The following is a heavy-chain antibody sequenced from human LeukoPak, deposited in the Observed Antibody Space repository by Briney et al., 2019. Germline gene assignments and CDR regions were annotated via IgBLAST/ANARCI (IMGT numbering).Heavy chain of an antibody. Sequence: PGGSLRLSCAASGFTFSSYGMHWVRQAPGKGLEWVSAISGSGGSTYYADSVKGRFTISRDNSKNTLYLQMNSLRAEDTAVYYCAKDRPTMVRGVPWFDPWGQGTLVTVSS. CDR2: ISGSGGST. J-gene: IGHJ5*02. D-gene: IGHD3-10*01. CDR1: GFTFSSYG. CDR3: AKDRPTMVRGVPWFDP. V-gene: IGHV3-23*01.